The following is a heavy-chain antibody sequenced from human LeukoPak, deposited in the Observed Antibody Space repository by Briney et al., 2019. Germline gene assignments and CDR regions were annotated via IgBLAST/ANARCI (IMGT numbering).Heavy chain of an antibody. CDR3: ARVPLYWQDPFDF. CDR2: VSQTGSGRT. D-gene: IGHD2-8*02. J-gene: IGHJ4*02. Sequence: PSETLSLTCGVYGGSFSGYYWSWIRQPPGKGLEWIGEVSQTGSGRTNYNPSLKSRVTISVDTSKNQFALELTSVTAADTAMYYCARVPLYWQDPFDFWDQGTLVTVSS. CDR1: GGSFSGYY. V-gene: IGHV4-34*01.